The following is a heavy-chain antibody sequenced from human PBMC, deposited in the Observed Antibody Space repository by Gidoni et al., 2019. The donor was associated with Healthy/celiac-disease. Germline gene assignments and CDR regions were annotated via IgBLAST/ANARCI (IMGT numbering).Heavy chain of an antibody. V-gene: IGHV3-30-3*01. CDR3: ARVPLEQWLVSENWYFDL. CDR1: GFTFRSYA. Sequence: QVQLVESGGGVVQPGRSLRLSCAASGFTFRSYARHWVRQAPGKGLEWVAVISYDGSNKYYADSVKGRFTISRDNSKNTLYLQMNSLRAEDTAVYYCARVPLEQWLVSENWYFDLWGRGTLVTVSS. CDR2: ISYDGSNK. D-gene: IGHD6-19*01. J-gene: IGHJ2*01.